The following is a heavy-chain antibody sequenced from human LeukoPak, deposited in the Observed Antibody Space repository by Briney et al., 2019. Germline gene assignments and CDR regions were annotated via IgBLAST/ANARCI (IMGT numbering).Heavy chain of an antibody. CDR1: GFTFSSYW. CDR2: IKQDGSEK. CDR3: ARELSSSETLYYYYYMDV. Sequence: GSLRLSCAASGFTFSSYWMSWVRQAPGKGLEWVANIKQDGSEKYYVDSVKGRFTISRDNAKNSLYLQMNSLRAEDTAVYYCARELSSSETLYYYYYMDVWGKGTTVTASS. V-gene: IGHV3-7*01. J-gene: IGHJ6*03. D-gene: IGHD6-19*01.